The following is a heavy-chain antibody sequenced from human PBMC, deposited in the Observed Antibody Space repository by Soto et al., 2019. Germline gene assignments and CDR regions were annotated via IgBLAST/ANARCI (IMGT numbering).Heavy chain of an antibody. V-gene: IGHV4-59*01. J-gene: IGHJ6*02. CDR3: AREWRGYDYHYGMAV. CDR1: GGSISSYY. Sequence: SETLSLACTVSGGSISSYYWSWIRQPPGKGLEWIGYISYSGSTNYNPSLKSRVTVSVDTSKNQFSVRLSSVTAADTAVYYCAREWRGYDYHYGMAVWGQGTTVTVSS. D-gene: IGHD3-10*01. CDR2: ISYSGST.